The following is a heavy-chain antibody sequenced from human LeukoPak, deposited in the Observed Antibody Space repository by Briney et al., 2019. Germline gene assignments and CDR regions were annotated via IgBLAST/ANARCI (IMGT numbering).Heavy chain of an antibody. J-gene: IGHJ4*02. Sequence: SETLSLTCTVSGDSIRRSSEYWAWIRQAPGKGLEWIGTIYYSGTTYYSPSLKSRVTFSVDTSKNQFSLKLTSVTAADTAVYYCAREAFGVFGVVKPIHYWRQGILVTVSA. CDR2: IYYSGTT. D-gene: IGHD3-3*01. V-gene: IGHV4-39*07. CDR3: AREAFGVFGVVKPIHY. CDR1: GDSIRRSSEY.